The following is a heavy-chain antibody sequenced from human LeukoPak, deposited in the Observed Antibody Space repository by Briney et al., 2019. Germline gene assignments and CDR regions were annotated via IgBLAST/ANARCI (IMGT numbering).Heavy chain of an antibody. V-gene: IGHV1-2*02. J-gene: IGHJ4*02. D-gene: IGHD2-21*01. CDR1: GYTFTDYY. CDR2: INPNSGDT. CDR3: ARGSPMTKSFPQAY. Sequence: ASVKVSCKASGYTFTDYYMHWVRQAPGQGLEWMGWINPNSGDTKSAQAFQGRVTMTRDTSVNTAYMELSSLISDDTAVYYCARGSPMTKSFPQAYWGQGTLITVSS.